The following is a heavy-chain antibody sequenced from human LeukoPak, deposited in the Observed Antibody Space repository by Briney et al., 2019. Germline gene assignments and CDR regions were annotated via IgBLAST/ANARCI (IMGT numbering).Heavy chain of an antibody. D-gene: IGHD2-2*01. CDR1: GGSFSGYY. J-gene: IGHJ5*02. CDR2: INHSGST. V-gene: IGHV4-34*01. Sequence: SETLSLTCAVYGGSFSGYYWSWIRQPPGKGLEWIGEINHSGSTNYNPSLKSPVTISIDTSKNQFSLRLISVTAADTAVYYCARDRLYCSSSSCRNLGWFDPWGQGTLVTVSS. CDR3: ARDRLYCSSSSCRNLGWFDP.